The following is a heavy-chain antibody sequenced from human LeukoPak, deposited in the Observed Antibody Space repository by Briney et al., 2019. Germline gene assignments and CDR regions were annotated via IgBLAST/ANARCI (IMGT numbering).Heavy chain of an antibody. CDR3: ARGPGRVAATATGSFDI. V-gene: IGHV3-7*05. CDR1: GFSFSIYW. CDR2: IKHDGSEK. D-gene: IGHD6-13*01. Sequence: GGSLRLSCAASGFSFSIYWMSWVRQPPGKGLEWVANIKHDGSEKYYVDSVKGRFSISRDDAKNSVYLQMNSLRADDTAVYYCARGPGRVAATATGSFDIWGQGTMVTVSS. J-gene: IGHJ3*02.